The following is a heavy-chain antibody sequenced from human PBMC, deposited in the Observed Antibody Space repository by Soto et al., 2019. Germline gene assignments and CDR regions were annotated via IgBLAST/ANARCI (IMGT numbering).Heavy chain of an antibody. CDR2: IIHIFGIA. CDR3: ARGDYGDYVDYYCVMDV. V-gene: IGHV1-69*13. CDR1: GGTFSSYA. D-gene: IGHD4-17*01. J-gene: IGHJ6*02. Sequence: SVNVSCKACGGTFSSYAISWVRQAPGQGLDGMGGIIHIFGIANYAQKFQGRVTITADESTSTAYMELSSLRSEDTAVYYCARGDYGDYVDYYCVMDVWGQGTTVTVSS.